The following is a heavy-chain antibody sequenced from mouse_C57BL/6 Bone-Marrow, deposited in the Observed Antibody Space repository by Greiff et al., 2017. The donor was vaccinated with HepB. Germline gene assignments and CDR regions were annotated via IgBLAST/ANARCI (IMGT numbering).Heavy chain of an antibody. CDR3: AREGNYYYGSSYGYFDV. Sequence: VQLQQSGPELVKPGASVKISCKASGYSFTGYYMNWVKQSPEKSLEWIGEINPSTGGTTYNQKFKAKATLTVDKSSSTAYMQLKSLTSEDSAVYYCAREGNYYYGSSYGYFDVWGTGTTVTVSS. CDR1: GYSFTGYY. D-gene: IGHD1-1*01. J-gene: IGHJ1*03. CDR2: INPSTGGT. V-gene: IGHV1-42*01.